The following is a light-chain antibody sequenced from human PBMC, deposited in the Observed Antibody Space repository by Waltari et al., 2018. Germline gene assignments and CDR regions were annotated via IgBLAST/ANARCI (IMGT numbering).Light chain of an antibody. CDR3: SSYTSSSTLWV. Sequence: QSALTQPASVSGSPGPSITISCTETSSDVGNYDYVSWYQHHPGKAPKPMIYDVSYRPSGVSNRFSGSKSGNTASLTISGLQAEDEADYYCSSYTSSSTLWVFGGGTKLTVL. J-gene: IGLJ3*02. V-gene: IGLV2-14*03. CDR1: SSDVGNYDY. CDR2: DVS.